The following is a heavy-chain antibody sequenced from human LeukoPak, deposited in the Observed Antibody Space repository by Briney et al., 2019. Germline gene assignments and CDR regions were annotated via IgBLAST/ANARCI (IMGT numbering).Heavy chain of an antibody. CDR1: GFTFSSYS. D-gene: IGHD2-15*01. CDR3: ATDDDLGYCSGGSCYPFDY. V-gene: IGHV3-48*01. CDR2: ISSSSSTI. J-gene: IGHJ4*02. Sequence: GGSLRLSXAASGFTFSSYSMNWVRQTPGKGLEWLSYISSSSSTIYYADSVKGRFTISRDNAKNSLYLQMNSLRAEDTAVYYCATDDDLGYCSGGSCYPFDYWGQGTLVTVSS.